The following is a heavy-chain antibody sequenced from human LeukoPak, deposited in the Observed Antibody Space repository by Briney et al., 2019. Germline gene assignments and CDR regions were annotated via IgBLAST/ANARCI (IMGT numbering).Heavy chain of an antibody. V-gene: IGHV3-7*01. J-gene: IGHJ4*02. Sequence: GGSLRLSCAASGFTFSSFWMSWFRQAPGKGLEYMADINEDGSEKHYVDSVKGRFTISRDNAKNSLYLQMNSLRDEDTAVYYCARGSGWIFDYWGQGTLVTVSS. CDR1: GFTFSSFW. CDR2: INEDGSEK. D-gene: IGHD6-19*01. CDR3: ARGSGWIFDY.